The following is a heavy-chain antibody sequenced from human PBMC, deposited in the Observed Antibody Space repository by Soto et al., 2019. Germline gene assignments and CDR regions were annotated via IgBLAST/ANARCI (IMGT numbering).Heavy chain of an antibody. V-gene: IGHV1-69*01. CDR3: ARVGGDYGSGSYEDDAFDI. CDR2: IIPIFGTA. J-gene: IGHJ3*02. Sequence: QVQLVQSGAEVQKPGSSVKVSCKASGGTFSSYAISWVRQAPGQGLEWMGGIIPIFGTANYAQKFQGRVTITADESTSTAYMELSSLRSEDTAVYYCARVGGDYGSGSYEDDAFDIWGQGTMVTVSS. CDR1: GGTFSSYA. D-gene: IGHD3-10*01.